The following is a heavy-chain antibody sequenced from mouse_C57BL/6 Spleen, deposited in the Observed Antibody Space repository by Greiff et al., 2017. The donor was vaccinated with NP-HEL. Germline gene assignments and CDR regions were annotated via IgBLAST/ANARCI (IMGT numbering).Heavy chain of an antibody. J-gene: IGHJ2*01. D-gene: IGHD1-1*01. CDR1: GYTFTSYW. CDR2: IDPSYSYT. CDR3: ARSRHYYYGSSLFDY. Sequence: QVQLQQPGAELVMPGASVKLSCKASGYTFTSYWMHWVKQRPGQGLEWIGEIDPSYSYTNYNQKFKGKSTLTVDKSSSTAYMQLSSLTSEDSAVYYCARSRHYYYGSSLFDYWGQGTTLTVSS. V-gene: IGHV1-69*01.